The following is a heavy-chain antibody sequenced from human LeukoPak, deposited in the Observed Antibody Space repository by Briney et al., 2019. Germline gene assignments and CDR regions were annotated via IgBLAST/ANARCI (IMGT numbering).Heavy chain of an antibody. V-gene: IGHV3-21*01. CDR2: ISSSSSYI. D-gene: IGHD6-13*01. CDR3: ARDGPQQLGTYYYYYYGMDV. Sequence: GGSLRLSCAASGFTFSSYSMNWVRQAPGKGLEWASSISSSSSYIYYADSVKGRFTISRDNAKNSLYLQMNSLRAEDTAVYYCARDGPQQLGTYYYYYYGMDVWGQGTTVTVSS. J-gene: IGHJ6*02. CDR1: GFTFSSYS.